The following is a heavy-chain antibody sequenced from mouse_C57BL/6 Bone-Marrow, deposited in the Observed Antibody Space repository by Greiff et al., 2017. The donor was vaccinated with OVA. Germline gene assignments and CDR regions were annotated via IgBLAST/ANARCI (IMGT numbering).Heavy chain of an antibody. CDR1: GFSFNTYA. V-gene: IGHV10-1*01. Sequence: GGGLVQPKGSLKLSCAASGFSFNTYAMNWVRQAPGKGLEWVARIRSKSNNYATYYADSVKDRFTISRDDSESMLYLQMNNLKTEDTAMYYCVRHRTGPYYYAMDYWGQGTSVTVSS. J-gene: IGHJ4*01. CDR2: IRSKSNNYAT. CDR3: VRHRTGPYYYAMDY.